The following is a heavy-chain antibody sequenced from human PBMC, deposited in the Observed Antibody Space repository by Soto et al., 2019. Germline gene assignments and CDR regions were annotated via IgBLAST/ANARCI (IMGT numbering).Heavy chain of an antibody. CDR2: INPNCGGT. Sequence: SVKVSCKAPGYTFTGYYIHCVRLPPGQGLEWMGWINPNCGGTNHSQKFQVRVTMTRDTSISTAYMELSRLRSDDTAVYYCARGLGRYFDWQQQYWGQGTLVPVSS. D-gene: IGHD3-9*01. CDR3: ARGLGRYFDWQQQY. V-gene: IGHV1-2*02. J-gene: IGHJ4*02. CDR1: GYTFTGYY.